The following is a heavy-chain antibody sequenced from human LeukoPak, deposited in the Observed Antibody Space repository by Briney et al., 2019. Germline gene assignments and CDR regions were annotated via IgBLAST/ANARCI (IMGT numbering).Heavy chain of an antibody. D-gene: IGHD2-15*01. CDR3: ARANCSGGSCYCDY. CDR1: GFTFSSYS. J-gene: IGHJ4*02. V-gene: IGHV3-21*01. Sequence: GGSLRLSCAASGFTFSSYSMNWARQAPGKGLEWVSSISSSSSYIYYADSVKGRFTISRDNAKSSLYLQMNSLRAEDTAVYYCARANCSGGSCYCDYWGQGTLVTVSS. CDR2: ISSSSSYI.